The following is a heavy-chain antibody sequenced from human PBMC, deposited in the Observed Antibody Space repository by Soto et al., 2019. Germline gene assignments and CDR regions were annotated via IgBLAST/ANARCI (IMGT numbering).Heavy chain of an antibody. V-gene: IGHV3-23*01. CDR2: ISGSGSNA. CDR1: GFTFASYA. CDR3: AKADRDFAERHFDY. J-gene: IGHJ4*02. Sequence: PGGSLRLSCAASGFTFASYAMAWVRQAPGKGLEWVSDISGSGSNAAYADSVKGHFTISRDNSKNTLYLQMNSLRAEDTAVYYCAKADRDFAERHFDYWAQGTLVTVSS.